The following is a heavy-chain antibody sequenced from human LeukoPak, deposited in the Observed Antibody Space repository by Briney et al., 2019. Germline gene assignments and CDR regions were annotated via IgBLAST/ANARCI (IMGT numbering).Heavy chain of an antibody. CDR3: ARRAKNAYCFDY. J-gene: IGHJ4*02. D-gene: IGHD1-26*01. CDR1: GGSMSSYN. V-gene: IGHV4-59*08. Sequence: PSETLSLTCTVSGGSMSSYNWTWIRQPPGKGLEWIGDIFSSGATNYNPSLKSRVTMSVDTSKNQFSLRLSSVTAADTAVYYCARRAKNAYCFDYWGQGTLVTVSS. CDR2: IFSSGAT.